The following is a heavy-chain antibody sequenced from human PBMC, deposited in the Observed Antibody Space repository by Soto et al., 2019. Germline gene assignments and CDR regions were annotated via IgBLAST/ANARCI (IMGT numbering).Heavy chain of an antibody. Sequence: QVQLQESGPGLVKPSQTLSLTCTVSGGSISSCDYYWTRIRQQPGKGLEWIGYIYHSGSAYYNPSLKRRLTMSVDTAKNQFSLKLTAVTAAYTAVYYCERDANWGYVWIDPWSPGTLVTVSS. J-gene: IGHJ5*02. CDR1: GGSISSCDYY. D-gene: IGHD7-27*01. CDR2: IYHSGSA. CDR3: ERDANWGYVWIDP. V-gene: IGHV4-31*03.